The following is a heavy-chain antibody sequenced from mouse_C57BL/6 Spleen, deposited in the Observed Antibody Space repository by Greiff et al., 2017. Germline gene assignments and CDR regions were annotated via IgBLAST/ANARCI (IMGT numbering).Heavy chain of an antibody. CDR2: IWTGGGT. Sequence: VQLVESGPGLVAPSQSLSITCTVSGFSLTSYAISWVRQPPGKGLAGLGVIWTGGGTNYNSALKSRLSISKDNAKSQVFLKMNSLQPDDTARYYCARSTTVSNWYFDVWGTGTTVTVSS. CDR1: GFSLTSYA. J-gene: IGHJ1*03. D-gene: IGHD1-1*01. CDR3: ARSTTVSNWYFDV. V-gene: IGHV2-9-1*01.